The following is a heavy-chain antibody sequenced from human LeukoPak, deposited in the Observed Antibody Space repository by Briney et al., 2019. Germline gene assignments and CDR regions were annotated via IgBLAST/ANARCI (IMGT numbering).Heavy chain of an antibody. CDR1: GGSFSGYY. V-gene: IGHV4-34*01. D-gene: IGHD1-26*01. Sequence: PSETLSLTCAVYGGSFSGYYWSWIRQPPGKGLEWIGEINHSGSTNYNPSLKSRVTISVDTSKNQFSLKLSSVTAADTAVYYCAILGGTYFDYWGQGILVTVSS. CDR2: INHSGST. CDR3: AILGGTYFDY. J-gene: IGHJ4*02.